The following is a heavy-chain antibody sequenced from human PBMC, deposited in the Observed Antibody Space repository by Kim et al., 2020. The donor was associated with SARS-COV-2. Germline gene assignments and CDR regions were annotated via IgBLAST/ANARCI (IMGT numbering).Heavy chain of an antibody. CDR2: IDPSDSYT. D-gene: IGHD2-15*01. CDR1: GYSFTSYW. Sequence: GESLKISCKGSGYSFTSYWISWVRQMPGKGLEWMGRIDPSDSYTNYSPSFQGHVTISADKSISTAYLQWSSLKASDTAMYYCARHGQGAVVVAATSDGDWWFDPWGQGTLVTVSS. J-gene: IGHJ5*02. V-gene: IGHV5-10-1*01. CDR3: ARHGQGAVVVAATSDGDWWFDP.